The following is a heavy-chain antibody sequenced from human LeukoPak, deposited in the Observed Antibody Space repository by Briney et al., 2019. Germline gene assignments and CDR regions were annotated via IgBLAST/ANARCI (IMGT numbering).Heavy chain of an antibody. CDR3: ATDEVTTGKKTALGY. J-gene: IGHJ4*02. Sequence: GASVKVSCKASGFTFTSSAVQWVRQARGQGLDWIGWIVVGSGNTNYAQKFQERFTINRDMSTSTAYMELSSLRSEDTAVYYCATDEVTTGKKTALGYWGQGTLVTVSS. CDR2: IVVGSGNT. CDR1: GFTFTSSA. D-gene: IGHD1-1*01. V-gene: IGHV1-58*01.